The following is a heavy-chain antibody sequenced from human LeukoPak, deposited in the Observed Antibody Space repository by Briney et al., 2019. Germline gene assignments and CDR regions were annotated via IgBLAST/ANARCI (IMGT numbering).Heavy chain of an antibody. J-gene: IGHJ4*02. Sequence: ASVKVSCKASGYTFTGYYMHWVRQAPGQGLEWMGWINPNSGGTNYAQKFQGRVTMTRDTSISTAYMELSGLRSDDTAVYYCARDLYGGNSELDDWGQGTLVTVSS. CDR2: INPNSGGT. CDR3: ARDLYGGNSELDD. V-gene: IGHV1-2*02. D-gene: IGHD4-23*01. CDR1: GYTFTGYY.